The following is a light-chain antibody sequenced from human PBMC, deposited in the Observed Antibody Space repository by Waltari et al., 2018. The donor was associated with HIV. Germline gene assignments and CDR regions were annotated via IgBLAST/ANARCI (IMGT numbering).Light chain of an antibody. CDR1: QTLLHSNGYNY. CDR3: MQTLQTPPT. J-gene: IGKJ2*01. Sequence: EIVLTQSPLPLSVPTAEPASISCTSSQTLLHSNGYNYLDWYLQKPGQPPQLLIYLDSNRASGVPDRFSGSGSGTNFTLKISRVEVEDVGTYFCMQTLQTPPTFGQGTKLDIK. V-gene: IGKV2-28*01. CDR2: LDS.